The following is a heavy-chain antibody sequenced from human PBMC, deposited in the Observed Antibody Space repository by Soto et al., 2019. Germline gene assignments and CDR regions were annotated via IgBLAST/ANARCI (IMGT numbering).Heavy chain of an antibody. CDR2: ISGSGGST. J-gene: IGHJ5*02. V-gene: IGHV3-23*01. Sequence: GGSLRLSCSASGFTFSSYAMSWVRQAPGKGLEWVSAISGSGGSTYYADSVKGRFTISRDNSKNTLYLQMNSLRAEDTAVYYWARSRDIVVVPASYSFDPWGQGTLVTVSS. CDR3: ARSRDIVVVPASYSFDP. CDR1: GFTFSSYA. D-gene: IGHD2-2*01.